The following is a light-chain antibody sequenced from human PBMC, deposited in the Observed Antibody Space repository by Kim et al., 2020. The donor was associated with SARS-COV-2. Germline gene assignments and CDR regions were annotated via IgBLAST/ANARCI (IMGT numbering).Light chain of an antibody. CDR1: SSDLGNYNY. CDR3: SSYTSGTIFYV. V-gene: IGLV2-14*03. CDR2: DVT. J-gene: IGLJ1*01. Sequence: QSALTQPASVSGSPGQSIAISCTATSSDLGNYNYVPWYQQHPGNAPKLIIYDVTKRPSGVSDRFSGSKSGNTAALTFSGLQTGDEADYYCSSYTSGTIFYVFGTGTKVTVL.